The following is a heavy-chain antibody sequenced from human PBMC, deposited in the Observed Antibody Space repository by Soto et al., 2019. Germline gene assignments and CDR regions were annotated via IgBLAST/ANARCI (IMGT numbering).Heavy chain of an antibody. V-gene: IGHV4-59*08. J-gene: IGHJ4*02. CDR2: IHYSGST. CDR1: GGSISNYY. Sequence: SETLSLTCTVSGGSISNYYGSWIRQPPGKGLEWIGYIHYSGSTKYNPSLKSRVTISADTSKNQFSLKLSSVTAADAAVYYCARGHYDFWSGYFATIDYWGQGTLVTVS. D-gene: IGHD3-3*01. CDR3: ARGHYDFWSGYFATIDY.